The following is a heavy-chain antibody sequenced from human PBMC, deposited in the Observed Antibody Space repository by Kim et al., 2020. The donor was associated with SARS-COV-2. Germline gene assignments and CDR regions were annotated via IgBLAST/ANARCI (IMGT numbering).Heavy chain of an antibody. Sequence: ASVKVSCKASGYTFTSYGISWVRQAPGQGLEWMVWISAYNGNTNYAQKLRGRVTMTTDTSTTTAYMELRSLRSDDTAVYYCARDHLLYSLVFDPWGQGTLVTVSS. CDR1: GYTFTSYG. CDR2: ISAYNGNT. CDR3: ARDHLLYSLVFDP. V-gene: IGHV1-18*04. D-gene: IGHD2-21*01. J-gene: IGHJ5*02.